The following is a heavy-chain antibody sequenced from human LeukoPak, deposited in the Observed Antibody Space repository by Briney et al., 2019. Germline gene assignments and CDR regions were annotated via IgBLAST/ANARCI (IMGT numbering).Heavy chain of an antibody. D-gene: IGHD3-10*01. V-gene: IGHV4-4*02. Sequence: SETLSLTCVVSGGSISSSNWWSRVCQPPGKGLEWIGEIHHSESTNYNPSLKSRVTISVDKSKNQFSLKLSSVTAADTAVYYCARDKGMIRGVIDYWGQGTLVTVSS. J-gene: IGHJ4*02. CDR3: ARDKGMIRGVIDY. CDR2: IHHSEST. CDR1: GGSISSSNW.